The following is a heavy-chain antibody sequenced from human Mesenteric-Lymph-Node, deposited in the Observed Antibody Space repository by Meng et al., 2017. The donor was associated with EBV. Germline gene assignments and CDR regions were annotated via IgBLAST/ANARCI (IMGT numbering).Heavy chain of an antibody. CDR2: IHYSGST. V-gene: IGHV4-61*01. Sequence: QVPLQEPGPGLVKPSETLSLTCTVSGGSVTSGSYYWNWIRQPPGKRLEWIGYIHYSGSTNYNPSLKSQITISVDTSKNQLSLRVSHVTAADTAVYYCARGRRGVQYFDFWGQGALVTVSS. CDR3: ARGRRGVQYFDF. D-gene: IGHD1-1*01. J-gene: IGHJ4*02. CDR1: GGSVTSGSYY.